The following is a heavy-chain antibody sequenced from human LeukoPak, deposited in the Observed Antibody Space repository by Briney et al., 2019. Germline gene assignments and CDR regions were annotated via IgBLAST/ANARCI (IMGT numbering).Heavy chain of an antibody. CDR1: GYTFTSYG. J-gene: IGHJ6*03. V-gene: IGHV1-18*01. D-gene: IGHD3-10*01. Sequence: GASVKVSCTASGYTFTSYGISWVRQAPGQGLEWMGWISAYNGNTNYAQKLQGRVTMTTDTSTSTAYMELRSLRSDDTAVYYCARDGSGSYFSNYYYYYMDVWGKGTTVTVSS. CDR3: ARDGSGSYFSNYYYYYMDV. CDR2: ISAYNGNT.